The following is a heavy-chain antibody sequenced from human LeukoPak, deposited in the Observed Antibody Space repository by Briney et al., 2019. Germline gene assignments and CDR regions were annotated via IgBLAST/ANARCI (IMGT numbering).Heavy chain of an antibody. D-gene: IGHD5-12*01. CDR3: ARDISGYDLDY. V-gene: IGHV1-18*01. CDR2: INAGNGNT. J-gene: IGHJ4*02. CDR1: GGTFSSYA. Sequence: ASVKVSCKASGGTFSSYAISWVRQAPGQRLEWMGWINAGNGNTNYAQKLQGRVTMTTDTSTSTACMELRSLRSDDTAVYYCARDISGYDLDYWGQGTLVTVSS.